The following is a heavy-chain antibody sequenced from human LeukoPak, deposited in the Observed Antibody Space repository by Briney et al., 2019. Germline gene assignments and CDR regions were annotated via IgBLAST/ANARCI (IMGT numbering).Heavy chain of an antibody. J-gene: IGHJ4*02. D-gene: IGHD4-23*01. CDR3: ARTAWNGGNQGFFDY. V-gene: IGHV3-7*01. CDR2: IKQDGSEK. Sequence: GGSLRLSCAASGFTFSSYWMSWVRQAPGKGLEWVANIKQDGSEKYYVDSVKGRFTISRDNAKNSLYLQMNSLRAEDTAVYYSARTAWNGGNQGFFDYWGQGTLVTVSS. CDR1: GFTFSSYW.